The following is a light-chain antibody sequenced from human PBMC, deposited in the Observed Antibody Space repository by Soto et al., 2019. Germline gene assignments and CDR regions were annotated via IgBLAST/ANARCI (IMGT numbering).Light chain of an antibody. Sequence: DLQMTQSPSSLSASIGDRVTITCRASHSISTYLIWYQQKPGKAPKLLIYATSSLQSGVPSRFSGSGSGTDFTLTISSLQPEDFATYYCQQSYSTPPGTFGQGTKVDIK. CDR1: HSISTY. V-gene: IGKV1-39*01. CDR2: ATS. J-gene: IGKJ1*01. CDR3: QQSYSTPPGT.